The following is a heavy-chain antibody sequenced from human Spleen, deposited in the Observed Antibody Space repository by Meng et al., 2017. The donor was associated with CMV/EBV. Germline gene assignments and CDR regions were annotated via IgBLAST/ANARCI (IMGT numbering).Heavy chain of an antibody. J-gene: IGHJ4*02. V-gene: IGHV1-2*02. Sequence: ASVKVSCKASGYTFTGYYMHWVRQAPGQGLEWMGWINANSGDTNYAQKFQGRVTMTRDTSISTAYMEVSRLRSDDTAAYYCARDSGSEYWGQGTLVTVSS. D-gene: IGHD1-26*01. CDR2: INANSGDT. CDR1: GYTFTGYY. CDR3: ARDSGSEY.